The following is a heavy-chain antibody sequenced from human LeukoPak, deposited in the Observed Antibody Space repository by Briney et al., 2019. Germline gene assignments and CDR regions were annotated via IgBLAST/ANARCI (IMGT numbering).Heavy chain of an antibody. Sequence: PSDTLSLTCAVSGSSVSGDYYWAWIRQSPGKGLEWIGSVVYGVTTNYNPSLRSRVTISVDRSKNEFSLKMTSVTAADMASYFCARGQECIDSGCYLLGAWFDPWGQGIQV. J-gene: IGHJ5*02. CDR3: ARGQECIDSGCYLLGAWFDP. CDR2: VVYGVTT. D-gene: IGHD2-21*01. CDR1: GSSVSGDYY. V-gene: IGHV4-38-2*01.